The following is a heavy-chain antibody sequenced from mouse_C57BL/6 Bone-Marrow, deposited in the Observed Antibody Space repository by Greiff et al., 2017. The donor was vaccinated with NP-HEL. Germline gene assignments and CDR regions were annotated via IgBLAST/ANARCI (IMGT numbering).Heavy chain of an antibody. D-gene: IGHD1-1*01. CDR2: IWRGGST. CDR3: AKNSHYYGSPFAY. J-gene: IGHJ3*01. Sequence: VQLQQSGPGLVQPSQSLSITCTVSGFSLTSYGVHWVRQSPGKGLEWLGVIWRGGSTDYNAAFMSRLSITKDNSKSQVFFKMNSLQADDTAIYYCAKNSHYYGSPFAYWGQGTLVTVSA. CDR1: GFSLTSYG. V-gene: IGHV2-5*01.